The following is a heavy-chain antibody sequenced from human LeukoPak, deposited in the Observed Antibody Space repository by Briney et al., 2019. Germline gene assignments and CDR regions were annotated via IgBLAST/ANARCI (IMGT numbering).Heavy chain of an antibody. CDR2: INANSGGT. D-gene: IGHD3-22*01. Sequence: GASVKVSCKASGYTFTDYYIHWVRQAPGRGLESLGWINANSGGTNYAQKFRGGVTMTRDTSISTAYMELSELTSDDTAVYYCARGHNSGYSNSLDPWGQGTLVTVSS. J-gene: IGHJ5*02. CDR3: ARGHNSGYSNSLDP. V-gene: IGHV1-2*02. CDR1: GYTFTDYY.